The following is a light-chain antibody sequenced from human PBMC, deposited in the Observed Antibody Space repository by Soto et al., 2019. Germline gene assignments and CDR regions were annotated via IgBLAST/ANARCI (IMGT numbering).Light chain of an antibody. CDR2: WAS. CDR1: QSVLYNVNNKKH. CDR3: QQYYSNPWT. Sequence: DIVMTQSPDSLAVSLGERATINCKSSQSVLYNVNNKKHLGWYQQKPGQPPKLLIYWASTREFGVPDRFSGSGSGTDFTLTISSLQADDVAIYYCQQYYSNPWTFGQGTKVEIK. V-gene: IGKV4-1*01. J-gene: IGKJ1*01.